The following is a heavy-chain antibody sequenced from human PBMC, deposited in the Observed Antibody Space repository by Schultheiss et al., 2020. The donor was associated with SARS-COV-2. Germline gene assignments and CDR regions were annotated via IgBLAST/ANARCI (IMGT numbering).Heavy chain of an antibody. J-gene: IGHJ6*02. CDR2: MNPNSGNT. CDR3: AEHIGSSWSSGMDV. D-gene: IGHD6-13*01. CDR1: GYTFSVHY. V-gene: IGHV1-18*04. Sequence: ASVKVSCKASGYTFSVHYINWVRQAPGQGLEWMGWMNPNSGNTNYAQKLQGRVTMTTDKSTSTAYMELSSLRSEDTAVYYCAEHIGSSWSSGMDVWGQGTTVTVSS.